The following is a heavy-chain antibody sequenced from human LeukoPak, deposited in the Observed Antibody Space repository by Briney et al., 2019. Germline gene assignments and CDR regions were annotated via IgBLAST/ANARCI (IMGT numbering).Heavy chain of an antibody. V-gene: IGHV3-7*03. D-gene: IGHD5-12*01. CDR1: GFTFSSYW. CDR3: SKDLTGYSGYDYDY. Sequence: GGTLRLSCAASGFTFSSYWMSWVRQAPGEGLEWVANIKQDGSEKYYVDSVKGRFTISRDNSKNTLYLQMNSLRAEDTAVYYCSKDLTGYSGYDYDYWGQGTLVTVSS. J-gene: IGHJ4*02. CDR2: IKQDGSEK.